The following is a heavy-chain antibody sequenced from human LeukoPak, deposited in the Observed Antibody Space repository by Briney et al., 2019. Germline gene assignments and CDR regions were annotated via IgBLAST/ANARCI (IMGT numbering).Heavy chain of an antibody. V-gene: IGHV1-18*01. D-gene: IGHD3-22*01. CDR2: ISAYNGNT. Sequence: SSVKVSCKASGYTFTSYGISWVRQAPGQGLEWMGWISAYNGNTNYAQKRQGRVTMTTGTSPSTAYMELRRLSSDDTAVYYCARGLRGYYDSSGYCSDYWGQGTLVTVSS. CDR1: GYTFTSYG. CDR3: ARGLRGYYDSSGYCSDY. J-gene: IGHJ4*02.